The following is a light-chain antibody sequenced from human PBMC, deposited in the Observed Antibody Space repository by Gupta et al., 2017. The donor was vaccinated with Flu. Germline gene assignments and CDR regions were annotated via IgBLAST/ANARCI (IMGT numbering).Light chain of an antibody. CDR3: HHYGNSPRT. V-gene: IGKV3-20*01. Sequence: GTLSWSPGERATLSCRASQSVSSRYVAWYQQKPGQAPRLLMYGASSRATGIPDRFSGSGSGTDFTLTISSLEPEDFAVYYCHHYGNSPRTFGQGTKVEIK. J-gene: IGKJ1*01. CDR1: QSVSSRY. CDR2: GAS.